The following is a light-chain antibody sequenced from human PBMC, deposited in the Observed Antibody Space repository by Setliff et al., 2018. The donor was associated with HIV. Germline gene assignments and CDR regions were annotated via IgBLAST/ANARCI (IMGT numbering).Light chain of an antibody. J-gene: IGLJ1*01. CDR2: RDD. Sequence: GAPGQRVTISCSGSSSNIGSNFVYWYQQLPGTAPKVVIYRDDQRPSGVPDRFSGSKSGTSASLAISELRAEDEGDYYCVSWDDSLNGIYVFGIGTKVTVL. CDR3: VSWDDSLNGIYV. CDR1: SSNIGSNF. V-gene: IGLV1-47*01.